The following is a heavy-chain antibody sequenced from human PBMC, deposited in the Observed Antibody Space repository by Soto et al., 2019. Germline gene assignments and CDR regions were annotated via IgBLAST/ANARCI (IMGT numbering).Heavy chain of an antibody. CDR3: AREPSSSWPLIPDV. CDR2: ISSSSSYI. J-gene: IGHJ6*04. Sequence: GGSLRLSCAASGFTFSSYTMNWVRQAPGKGLEWVSSISSSSSYIYYADSVKGRFTISRDNAKNSLYLQMDSLRAEDTAMYYCAREPSSSWPLIPDVWGTGTTVTVSS. V-gene: IGHV3-21*01. CDR1: GFTFSSYT. D-gene: IGHD6-13*01.